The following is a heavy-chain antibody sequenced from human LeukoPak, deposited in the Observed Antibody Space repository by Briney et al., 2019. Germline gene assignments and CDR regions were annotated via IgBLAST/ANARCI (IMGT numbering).Heavy chain of an antibody. D-gene: IGHD2/OR15-2a*01. CDR3: ARDTPLYADSPDAFNI. Sequence: PGGSLRLSCAASGFTFSTYSMSWVRQAPGRGLEWVSSISSRSNIIYYADSVKGRFTISRDNAKNSLYLQMNSLRDEDTAVYYCARDTPLYADSPDAFNIWGQGTMVTVSS. CDR2: ISSRSNII. CDR1: GFTFSTYS. J-gene: IGHJ3*02. V-gene: IGHV3-21*01.